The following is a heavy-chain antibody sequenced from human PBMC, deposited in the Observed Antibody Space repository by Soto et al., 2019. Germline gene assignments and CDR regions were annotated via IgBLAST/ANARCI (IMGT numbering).Heavy chain of an antibody. V-gene: IGHV3-74*01. CDR3: ARDSWGVHH. Sequence: HPGGSLRLSCAASGFTFSSYWMHWVRQAPGKGLVWVSHINNDGGATTYADSVKGRFTISRDNAKNTLFLQMNSLRAEDTAVYYCARDSWGVHHWGQGTLVTVSS. CDR2: INNDGGAT. D-gene: IGHD2-8*01. J-gene: IGHJ5*02. CDR1: GFTFSSYW.